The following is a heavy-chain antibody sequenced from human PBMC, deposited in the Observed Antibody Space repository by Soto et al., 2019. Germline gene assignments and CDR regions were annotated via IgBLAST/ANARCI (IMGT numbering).Heavy chain of an antibody. D-gene: IGHD3-22*01. CDR3: ARDGSRRYYDSSGYYPGH. J-gene: IGHJ4*02. Sequence: GGSLRLSCAASGFTFSSYGMHWVRQAPGKGLEWVAVIWYDGSNKYYADSVKGRFTISRDNSKNTLYLQMNSLRAEDTAVYYCARDGSRRYYDSSGYYPGHWGQGTLVTVSS. V-gene: IGHV3-33*01. CDR2: IWYDGSNK. CDR1: GFTFSSYG.